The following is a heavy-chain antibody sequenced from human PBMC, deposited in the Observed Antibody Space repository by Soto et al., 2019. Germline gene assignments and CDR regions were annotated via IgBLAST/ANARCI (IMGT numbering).Heavy chain of an antibody. CDR2: IWYDGSNK. J-gene: IGHJ6*02. CDR1: GFTFSSYG. D-gene: IGHD6-13*01. CDR3: ASDSSSWYGMDV. V-gene: IGHV3-33*01. Sequence: QVQLVESGGGVVQPGRSLRLSCAASGFTFSSYGMHWVLQAPGKGLEWVEVIWYDGSNKYYADSVKGRFTISRDNSKNTLYLQRNSLRAEDTAVYYCASDSSSWYGMDVWGQWTTVTVSS.